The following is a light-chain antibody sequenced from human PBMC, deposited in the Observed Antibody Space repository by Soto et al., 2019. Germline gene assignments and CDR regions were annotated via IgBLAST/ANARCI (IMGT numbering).Light chain of an antibody. CDR3: SSYTSSSSYV. CDR1: SSDVGGYNY. V-gene: IGLV2-14*01. CDR2: EVS. Sequence: QSVLAQPASVSGSPGQSITISCTGTSSDVGGYNYVSWYQQHPGKAPKLMIYEVSNRPSGVSNRFSGSKSGHTASLTISGLQAEHEADYYCSSYTSSSSYVFGTGTRSPS. J-gene: IGLJ1*01.